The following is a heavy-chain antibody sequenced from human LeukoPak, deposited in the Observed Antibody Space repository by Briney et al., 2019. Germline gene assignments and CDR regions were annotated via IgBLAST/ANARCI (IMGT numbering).Heavy chain of an antibody. D-gene: IGHD6-19*01. Sequence: EAGGSLRLSCAASGFTFSSYSMNWVRQAPGKGLEWVSSISSSGTYVYYADSVKGRFTISRDNAKNSLSLQMNSLRADDAAVYYCARDFLGIAVAGSWLGAFDIWGQGTMVTVSS. CDR3: ARDFLGIAVAGSWLGAFDI. CDR1: GFTFSSYS. V-gene: IGHV3-21*01. J-gene: IGHJ3*02. CDR2: ISSSGTYV.